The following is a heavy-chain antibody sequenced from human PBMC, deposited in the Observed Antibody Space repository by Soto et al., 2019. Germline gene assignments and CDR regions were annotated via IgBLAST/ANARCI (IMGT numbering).Heavy chain of an antibody. CDR2: IIPILGIA. CDR3: ARDKSYDILTGKYYYGMDV. CDR1: GGTFSSYT. J-gene: IGHJ6*02. V-gene: IGHV1-69*08. Sequence: QVQLVQSGAEVKKPGSSVKVSCKASGGTFSSYTISWVRQAPGQGLEWMGRIIPILGIANYAQKFQGRVTITADKSTSTAYMELSSLRSEDTAVYYCARDKSYDILTGKYYYGMDVWGQGTTVTVSS. D-gene: IGHD3-9*01.